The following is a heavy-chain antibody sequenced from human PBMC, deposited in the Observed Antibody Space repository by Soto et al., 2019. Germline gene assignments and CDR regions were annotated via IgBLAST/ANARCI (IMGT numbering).Heavy chain of an antibody. V-gene: IGHV3-30*18. J-gene: IGHJ4*02. CDR3: AKDWGRLAVPAASDY. Sequence: GGSLRLSCAASGFTFSSYGMHWVRQAPGKGLEWVAVISYDGSNKYYADSVKGRFTISRDNSKNTLYLQMNSLRAEDTAVYYCAKDWGRLAVPAASDYWGQGTLVTVSS. CDR1: GFTFSSYG. D-gene: IGHD2-2*01. CDR2: ISYDGSNK.